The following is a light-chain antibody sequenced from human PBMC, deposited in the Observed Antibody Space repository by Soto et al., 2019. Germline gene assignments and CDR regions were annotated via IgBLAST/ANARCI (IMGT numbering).Light chain of an antibody. CDR2: GAS. CDR3: QQYVSSPFT. Sequence: EIGLTQSPGTLSLSPGGRASLFCRASQIVGPYLAWYQQKPGQAPRLLIYGASSRASAIPDRFSGSGSETDFTLTISRLEPEDFAVYYCQQYVSSPFTFGPGTKVEIK. V-gene: IGKV3-20*01. J-gene: IGKJ3*01. CDR1: QIVGPY.